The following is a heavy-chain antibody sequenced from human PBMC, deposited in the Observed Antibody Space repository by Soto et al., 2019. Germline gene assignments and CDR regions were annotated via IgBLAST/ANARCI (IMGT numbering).Heavy chain of an antibody. J-gene: IGHJ4*02. V-gene: IGHV3-23*01. Sequence: GGSLRLSCAASGFTFSSYAMTWVRQAPGKGLEWVSGISGSRGSTYYADSVQGRFTISRDNSKNTLYLQMNSLRAEDTAIYYCAKALYLGTYSGSDCADYWGQGTLVTVYS. CDR3: AKALYLGTYSGSDCADY. D-gene: IGHD1-26*01. CDR1: GFTFSSYA. CDR2: ISGSRGST.